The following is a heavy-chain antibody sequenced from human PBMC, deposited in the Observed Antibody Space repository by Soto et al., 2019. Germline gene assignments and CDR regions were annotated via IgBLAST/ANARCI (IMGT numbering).Heavy chain of an antibody. V-gene: IGHV4-59*01. CDR2: GLRPDYT. Sequence: SETLSLTCTVSGGSINDYYWSWTRQPPGKGLEWIAHGLRPDYTGYNPSLRNRVTISSDTSKNQFSLRLISVTAADTAVYYCVAGPDRAKSAYWGQGTLVTVSS. CDR1: GGSINDYY. J-gene: IGHJ4*01. CDR3: VAGPDRAKSAY.